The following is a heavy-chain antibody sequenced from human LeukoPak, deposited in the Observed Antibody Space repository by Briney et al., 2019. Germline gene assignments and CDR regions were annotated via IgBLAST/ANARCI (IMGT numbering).Heavy chain of an antibody. J-gene: IGHJ4*02. D-gene: IGHD1-26*01. Sequence: SVKVSFKASGYTFTNYGISWVRQSRGQGCEWMGWISAYNGNTNYAQKLHGRVTMTTHTSTRTAYMEPRSLRSDDTDAYYCARGGYSGSYNLYWGQGTLLTVSS. V-gene: IGHV1-18*01. CDR1: GYTFTNYG. CDR3: ARGGYSGSYNLY. CDR2: ISAYNGNT.